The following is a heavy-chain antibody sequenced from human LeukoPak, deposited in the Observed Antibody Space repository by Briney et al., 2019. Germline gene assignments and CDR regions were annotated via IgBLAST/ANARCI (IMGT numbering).Heavy chain of an antibody. CDR2: INAGNGDT. D-gene: IGHD6-19*01. CDR1: GYTFTSYA. J-gene: IGHJ4*02. V-gene: IGHV1-3*01. Sequence: ASVKVSCKASGYTFTSYAMHWVRQAPGQRLEWMGWINAGNGDTKYSQKFQGRVTITRDTSASTAYMELSSLRSEDTAVYYCARAGDSSGWPSDYWGQGTLVTVSS. CDR3: ARAGDSSGWPSDY.